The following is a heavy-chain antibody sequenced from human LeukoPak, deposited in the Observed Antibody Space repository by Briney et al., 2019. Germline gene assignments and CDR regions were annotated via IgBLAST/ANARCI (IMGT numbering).Heavy chain of an antibody. V-gene: IGHV3-53*01. CDR2: IFSGGST. CDR3: AKDLVVRGVPPFDY. J-gene: IGHJ4*02. CDR1: GFTVSSNY. D-gene: IGHD3-10*01. Sequence: GGSLRLSCAASGFTVSSNYMSWVRQAPGKGLEWVSVIFSGGSTYYADSVKGRFTISRDNSKNTLYLQMNSLRAEDTAVYYCAKDLVVRGVPPFDYWGQGTLVTVSS.